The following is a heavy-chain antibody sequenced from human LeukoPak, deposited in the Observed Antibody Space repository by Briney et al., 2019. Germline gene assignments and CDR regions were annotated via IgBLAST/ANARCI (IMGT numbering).Heavy chain of an antibody. J-gene: IGHJ4*02. CDR3: AKDPYYYERVGFFLDY. Sequence: PGGSLRHACAASGFTFSSYELNWVRQAPGKGLEWVSYISSSGSTIYYADSVKGRFTISRDNSKNTLYLQMNSLRAEDTAVYYCAKDPYYYERVGFFLDYWGQGTLVTVSS. V-gene: IGHV3-48*03. CDR2: ISSSGSTI. D-gene: IGHD3-22*01. CDR1: GFTFSSYE.